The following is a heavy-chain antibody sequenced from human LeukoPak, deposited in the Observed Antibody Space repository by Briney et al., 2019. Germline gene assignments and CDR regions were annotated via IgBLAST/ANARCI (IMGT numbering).Heavy chain of an antibody. D-gene: IGHD3-10*01. J-gene: IGHJ5*02. V-gene: IGHV3-13*01. CDR2: IGTAGDT. CDR3: AKELRPYFDSGSATS. CDR1: GFTFRNYD. Sequence: PGGSLRLSCAASGFTFRNYDMHWVRQVTGKGLEWVSGIGTAGDTYFAGSVKGRFTISRENAKNTLYLQMNSLRAEGTAVYYCAKELRPYFDSGSATSWGQGTLVTVSS.